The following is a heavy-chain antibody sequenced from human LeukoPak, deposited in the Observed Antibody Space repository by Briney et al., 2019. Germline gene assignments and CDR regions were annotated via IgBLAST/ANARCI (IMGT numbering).Heavy chain of an antibody. Sequence: GGSLRLSCAASGFTFSSYAMHWVRQAPGKGREGVEVISYDGSNKYYADSVKGRFTISRDNSKNTLYLQMNSLRAEDTAVYYCARDNPPNHTRYYFDYWGQGTLVTVSS. V-gene: IGHV3-30-3*01. CDR3: ARDNPPNHTRYYFDY. J-gene: IGHJ4*02. D-gene: IGHD1-14*01. CDR2: ISYDGSNK. CDR1: GFTFSSYA.